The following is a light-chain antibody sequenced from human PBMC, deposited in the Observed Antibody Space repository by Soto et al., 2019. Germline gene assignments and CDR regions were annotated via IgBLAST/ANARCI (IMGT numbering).Light chain of an antibody. V-gene: IGKV3-20*01. Sequence: EIVLTQSPGTLSLSPGEKATLSCRASQSVSRNSLAWYQQKPGQAPRLLIYETYRRATGIPDRSSGSGSGIDFTLTISRLEPEDFAVYLCQQYGGSSRTFGLGTKVDIK. CDR2: ETY. CDR1: QSVSRNS. CDR3: QQYGGSSRT. J-gene: IGKJ1*01.